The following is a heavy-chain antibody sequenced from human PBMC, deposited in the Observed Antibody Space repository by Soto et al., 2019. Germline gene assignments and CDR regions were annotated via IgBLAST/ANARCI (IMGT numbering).Heavy chain of an antibody. CDR3: ARESAGTGKNNWFCP. J-gene: IGHJ5*01. Sequence: SETLSLTCSVSRGSLSSYYWSWVRQPPGKGLEWIGFIHRTGSTKYNPSPESRITISVDTSQNQLSLRLSSVPAVDTAVYSCARESAGTGKNNWFCPWGQGIRVTVAS. V-gene: IGHV4-59*01. D-gene: IGHD1-1*01. CDR2: IHRTGST. CDR1: RGSLSSYY.